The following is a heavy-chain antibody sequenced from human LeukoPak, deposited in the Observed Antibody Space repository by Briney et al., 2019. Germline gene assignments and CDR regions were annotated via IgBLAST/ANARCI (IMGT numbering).Heavy chain of an antibody. CDR3: ARRLIVSSPSFDY. CDR1: GGSISSSSYY. V-gene: IGHV4-39*01. CDR2: IYYSGST. J-gene: IGHJ4*02. Sequence: PSETLSLTCTVSGGSISSSSYYWGWIRQPPGKGLEWIGSIYYSGSTYYNPSLKSRVTISVDTSKNQFSLKLSSVTAADTAVYYCARRLIVSSPSFDYWGQGTLVTVSS. D-gene: IGHD3-16*02.